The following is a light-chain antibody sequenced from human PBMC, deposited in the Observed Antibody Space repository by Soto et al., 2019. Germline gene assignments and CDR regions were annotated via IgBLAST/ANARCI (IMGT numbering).Light chain of an antibody. CDR3: MPALQAWT. CDR2: LGS. CDR1: QSLLHSNGYTF. V-gene: IGKV2-28*01. J-gene: IGKJ1*01. Sequence: DIVMTQSPLSLPVTPGEPASISCRSSQSLLHSNGYTFLDWYLQKPGQSPQLLIYLGSIRASGVPDRFSGSGSGTHFTLKISRVEAEDVGVYYCMPALQAWTFGQGTKVEIK.